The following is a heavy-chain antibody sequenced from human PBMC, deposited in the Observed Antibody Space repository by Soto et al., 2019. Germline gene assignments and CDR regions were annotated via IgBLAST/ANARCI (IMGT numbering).Heavy chain of an antibody. Sequence: EVRLLESGGGLVQPGGSLRLSCAASGFTFSSYAMSWVRQAPGKGLEWVSAISGSGGSTYYPDSVKGRFTISRDNSKNTLSLLMNSLRGEDTAVYYCAKGHRGYSYGFPGFDYWCQGTLVTVSS. V-gene: IGHV3-23*01. CDR1: GFTFSSYA. CDR3: AKGHRGYSYGFPGFDY. J-gene: IGHJ4*02. D-gene: IGHD5-18*01. CDR2: ISGSGGST.